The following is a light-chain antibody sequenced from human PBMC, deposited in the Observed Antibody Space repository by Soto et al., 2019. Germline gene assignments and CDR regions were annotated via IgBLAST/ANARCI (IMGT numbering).Light chain of an antibody. CDR2: GAS. Sequence: EMVLTQSPGTLSLSPGERATLSCRASQSVSSNNLAWYQQRPGQAPRVVIYGASTRATGIPERFSGSGSGRDFSLTISRLDPEDFAVYYCQQYGRSPFTFGPGTKVVIK. CDR1: QSVSSNN. J-gene: IGKJ3*01. CDR3: QQYGRSPFT. V-gene: IGKV3-20*01.